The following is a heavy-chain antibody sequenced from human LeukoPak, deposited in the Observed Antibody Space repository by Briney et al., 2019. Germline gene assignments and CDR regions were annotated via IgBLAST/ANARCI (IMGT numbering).Heavy chain of an antibody. CDR3: VREYDDYTCWEDY. J-gene: IGHJ4*02. D-gene: IGHD4-17*01. Sequence: GGSLRLSCAASGFTVSSNYMSWVRPAPGKGLEWVANIKKDGSEKYYVDSVKGRFTISRDNAKNSLYLQMNSLRAEDTAIYYCVREYDDYTCWEDYWGQGTLVTASS. V-gene: IGHV3-7*01. CDR1: GFTVSSNY. CDR2: IKKDGSEK.